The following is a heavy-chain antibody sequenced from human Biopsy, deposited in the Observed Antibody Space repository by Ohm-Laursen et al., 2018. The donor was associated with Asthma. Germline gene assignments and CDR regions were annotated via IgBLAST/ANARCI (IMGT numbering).Heavy chain of an antibody. J-gene: IGHJ3*02. CDR1: GFSFSNFA. CDR3: VRDGTDDASDI. CDR2: ISKDASTQ. V-gene: IGHV3-30*01. Sequence: SLRLSCAASGFSFSNFAIHWVRQAPGKGLEWVGVISKDASTQDYADSVKGRFTMARDNSKNTLDLQMNSLREEDTAVYYCVRDGTDDASDIWGQGTVVSVSS. D-gene: IGHD1-1*01.